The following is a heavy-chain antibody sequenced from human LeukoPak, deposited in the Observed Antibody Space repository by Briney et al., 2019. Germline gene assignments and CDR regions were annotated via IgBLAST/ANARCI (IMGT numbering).Heavy chain of an antibody. CDR1: GGSFSGYY. V-gene: IGHV4-34*01. CDR3: ARGGRDIVVVVAATASPFDY. Sequence: PSETLSLTCAVYGGSFSGYYWSWIRQPPGKGLEWIGEINHSGSTNYNPSLKSRVTISVDTSKNQFPLKLSSVTAADTAVYYCARGGRDIVVVVAATASPFDYWGQGTLVTVSS. D-gene: IGHD2-15*01. CDR2: INHSGST. J-gene: IGHJ4*02.